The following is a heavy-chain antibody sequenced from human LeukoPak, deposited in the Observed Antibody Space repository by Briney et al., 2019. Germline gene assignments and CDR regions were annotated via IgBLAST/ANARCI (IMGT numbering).Heavy chain of an antibody. Sequence: GGSLRPSCAASGFTFDDYAMGWVRQAPGKGLEWVGFIRSKTYGGTPEYGASVKGRFTISRDGSRGIVYLQMNSLKMEDTAVYYCAKERGAGHIAAAVVDYFDLWGQGSLVTVSS. D-gene: IGHD6-13*01. CDR3: AKERGAGHIAAAVVDYFDL. CDR2: IRSKTYGGTP. J-gene: IGHJ4*02. CDR1: GFTFDDYA. V-gene: IGHV3-49*04.